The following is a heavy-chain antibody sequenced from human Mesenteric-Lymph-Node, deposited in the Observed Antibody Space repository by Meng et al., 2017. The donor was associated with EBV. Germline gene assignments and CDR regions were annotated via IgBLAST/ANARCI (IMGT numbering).Heavy chain of an antibody. D-gene: IGHD2-15*01. V-gene: IGHV3-74*01. CDR1: GFTFSGDW. J-gene: IGHJ4*02. Sequence: GQLVQSRGALVQPGGSLRLSCAASGFTFSGDWMHWVRQAPGKGLVWVSRINSDGSATNYADSVKGRFSVSRDNAKNTLYLQMDSLRAEDTAVYYCARESGVVFIPFDFWGQGTLVTVSS. CDR2: INSDGSAT. CDR3: ARESGVVFIPFDF.